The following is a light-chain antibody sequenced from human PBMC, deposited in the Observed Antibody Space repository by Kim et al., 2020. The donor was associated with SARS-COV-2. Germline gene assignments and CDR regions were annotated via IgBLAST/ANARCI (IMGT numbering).Light chain of an antibody. CDR1: QDIGND. CDR2: AAS. Sequence: AIQMTQSPSSLSASVGDRVTITCRASQDIGNDLGWYQQKPGKAPNLLIYAASSLQSGVPSRFSGSGSGTDFTLTISSLQPEDFATYYCLQDHNYPLTFGGGTKVDIK. V-gene: IGKV1-6*01. CDR3: LQDHNYPLT. J-gene: IGKJ4*01.